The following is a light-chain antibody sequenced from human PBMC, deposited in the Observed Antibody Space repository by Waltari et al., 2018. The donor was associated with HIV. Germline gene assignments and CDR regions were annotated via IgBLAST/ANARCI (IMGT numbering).Light chain of an antibody. J-gene: IGLJ2*01. V-gene: IGLV1-40*01. CDR1: SSNIGAGYD. CDR3: QSYDSSLSAHVV. CDR2: GNR. Sequence: QSVLTQPPSVSGAPGQRVTIPCTGSSSNIGAGYDAHWCQPLPGPAPKLRIYGNRNRPSGVAEGFSVAKSGTSAALAITGLQAEDEADYDCQSYDSSLSAHVVFGGGTKLTVL.